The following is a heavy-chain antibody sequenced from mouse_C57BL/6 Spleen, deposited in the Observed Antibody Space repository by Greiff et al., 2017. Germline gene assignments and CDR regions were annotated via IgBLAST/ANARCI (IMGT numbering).Heavy chain of an antibody. CDR3: ARRGSGTNFGV. D-gene: IGHD4-1*01. V-gene: IGHV1-69*01. J-gene: IGHJ1*03. Sequence: VQLQQPGAELVMPGASVQLSCKASGYTFTSYWMHWVKQRPGQGLAWIGEIDPSDSYTNYTQKFKGKSTLTVDKSTSTAYMPLSSLTSEDAAVYYCARRGSGTNFGVGGTGTTVGVSS. CDR2: IDPSDSYT. CDR1: GYTFTSYW.